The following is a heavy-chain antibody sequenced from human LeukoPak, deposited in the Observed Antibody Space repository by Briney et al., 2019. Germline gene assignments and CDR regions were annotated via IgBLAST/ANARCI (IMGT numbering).Heavy chain of an antibody. CDR3: ARTTLLWFGEKAYLDY. D-gene: IGHD3-10*01. V-gene: IGHV6-1*01. J-gene: IGHJ4*02. CDR2: TYYRSKWYN. CDR1: GDSVSSNSAA. Sequence: SQTLSLTCAISGDSVSSNSAAWNWIRQSPSRGLEWLGMTYYRSKWYNDYAVSVESRITINLDTSKNQFSLKLSSVTAADTAVYYCARTTLLWFGEKAYLDYWGQGTLVTVS.